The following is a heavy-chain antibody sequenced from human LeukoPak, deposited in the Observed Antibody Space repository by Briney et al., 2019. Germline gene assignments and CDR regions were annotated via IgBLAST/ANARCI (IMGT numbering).Heavy chain of an antibody. CDR1: GFTFRNYW. D-gene: IGHD1-26*01. CDR3: VRDTSSYFDF. V-gene: IGHV3-74*01. J-gene: IGHJ3*01. Sequence: GGSLRLSCAASGFTFRNYWMHWVRQTPGKGLVWVSRINRDGANTNYADSMKGRFTISRDNAKNTLYLEMNSLRAEDTALYYCVRDTSSYFDFWGQGQWSPSLQ. CDR2: INRDGANT.